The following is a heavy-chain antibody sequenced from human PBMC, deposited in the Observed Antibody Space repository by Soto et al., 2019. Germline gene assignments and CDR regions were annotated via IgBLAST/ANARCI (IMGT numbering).Heavy chain of an antibody. CDR2: IDPSDSYT. J-gene: IGHJ6*02. Sequence: SLKISCKGSGYSFTSYWISWVRQMPGKGLEWMGRIDPSDSYTNYSPSFQGHVIISADKSISTAYLQWSSLKASDTAMYYCARRRCSGGSCYSDKYYYYYYGMDVWGQGTTVTVSS. CDR1: GYSFTSYW. CDR3: ARRRCSGGSCYSDKYYYYYYGMDV. D-gene: IGHD2-15*01. V-gene: IGHV5-10-1*01.